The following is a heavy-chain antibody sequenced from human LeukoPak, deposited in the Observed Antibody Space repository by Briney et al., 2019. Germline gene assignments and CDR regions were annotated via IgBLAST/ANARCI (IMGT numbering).Heavy chain of an antibody. CDR1: GFTFSSYA. V-gene: IGHV3-23*01. CDR3: AKELLGIAVAGTEYYYGMDF. Sequence: QSGGSLRLSCAASGFTFSSYAMSWVRQAPGKGLERVSAISGSGGSTYYADSVKGRFTISRDNSKNTLYLQMNSLRAEDTAVYYCAKELLGIAVAGTEYYYGMDFWGQGTTVTVSS. D-gene: IGHD6-19*01. J-gene: IGHJ6*02. CDR2: ISGSGGST.